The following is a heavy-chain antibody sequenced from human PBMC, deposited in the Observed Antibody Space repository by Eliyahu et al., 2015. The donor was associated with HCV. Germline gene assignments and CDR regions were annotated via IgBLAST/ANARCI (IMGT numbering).Heavy chain of an antibody. J-gene: IGHJ4*02. CDR1: GFTFSGYE. Sequence: EAQLEESGGGLVQPGGSLXLSCAASGFTFSGYEMNWVRQAPGKGLEWVSYISSGGTTKFNADSVKGRFTISRDNAKNSLYLQMNSLRAEDTAVYYCARVGYSGSPLDYWGQGTLVTVSS. D-gene: IGHD1-26*01. V-gene: IGHV3-48*03. CDR3: ARVGYSGSPLDY. CDR2: ISSGGTTK.